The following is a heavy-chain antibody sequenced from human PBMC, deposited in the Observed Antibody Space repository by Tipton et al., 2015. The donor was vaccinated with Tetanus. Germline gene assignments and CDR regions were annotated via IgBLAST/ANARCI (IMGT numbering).Heavy chain of an antibody. Sequence: SGFTLRRYGVHWVRQAPGKGLEWVAIIWFDGSKTYYADSVKGRFIVSRDKTKSMLYLQMNTLRAEDTAVYYCAREDGGPTLDYFDSWGQGALVIVSS. CDR1: GFTLRRYG. J-gene: IGHJ4*02. CDR2: IWFDGSKT. D-gene: IGHD3-16*01. V-gene: IGHV3-33*01. CDR3: AREDGGPTLDYFDS.